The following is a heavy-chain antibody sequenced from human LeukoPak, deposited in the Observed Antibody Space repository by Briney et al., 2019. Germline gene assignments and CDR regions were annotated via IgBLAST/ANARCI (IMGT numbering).Heavy chain of an antibody. CDR2: IGDSGSPI. J-gene: IGHJ5*02. CDR3: ARGAGPLFDP. Sequence: PGGSLRLSCAASGFTFTDYYMSWIRQAPGKGLEWISYIGDSGSPIYHANSVKGRFTISRDNAKNSLYLQMNNLRAEDTAMYYCARGAGPLFDPWGQGTLVTVSS. CDR1: GFTFTDYY. V-gene: IGHV3-11*01.